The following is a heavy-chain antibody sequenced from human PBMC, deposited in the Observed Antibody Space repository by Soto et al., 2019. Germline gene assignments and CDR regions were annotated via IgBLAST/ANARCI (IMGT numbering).Heavy chain of an antibody. D-gene: IGHD6-13*01. V-gene: IGHV4-31*11. CDR2: IYYSGST. CDR1: GGSISSGGYS. CDR3: ARELTAVGIVY. J-gene: IGHJ4*02. Sequence: SETLSLTCAVSGGSISSGGYSWSWIRQPPGKGLEWIGYIYYSGSTYYNPSLKSRVTISVDTSKNQFSLKLSSVTAADTAVYYCARELTAVGIVYWGQGTLVTVSS.